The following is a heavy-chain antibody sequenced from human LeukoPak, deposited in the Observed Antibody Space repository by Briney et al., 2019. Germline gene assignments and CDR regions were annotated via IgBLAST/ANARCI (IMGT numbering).Heavy chain of an antibody. V-gene: IGHV3-9*01. CDR3: AKDSDYYDSSGKLDV. Sequence: GRSLRLSCAAFGFTFDDYAMHWVRQAPGKGLEWVSGISWNSGSIGYADSVKGRFTISRDNAKNSLYLQMNSLRAEDTALYYCAKDSDYYDSSGKLDVWGKGTTVTVSS. CDR1: GFTFDDYA. D-gene: IGHD3-22*01. CDR2: ISWNSGSI. J-gene: IGHJ6*04.